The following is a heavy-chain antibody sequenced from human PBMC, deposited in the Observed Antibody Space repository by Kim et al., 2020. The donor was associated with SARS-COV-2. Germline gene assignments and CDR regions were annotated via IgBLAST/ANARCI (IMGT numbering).Heavy chain of an antibody. CDR3: ARRGSSWYSQIDY. Sequence: AASVKGRFTIPRDNAENSLYLQMNSLRAEDTAVYYCARRGSSWYSQIDYWGQGTLVTVSS. V-gene: IGHV3-11*03. D-gene: IGHD6-13*01. J-gene: IGHJ4*02.